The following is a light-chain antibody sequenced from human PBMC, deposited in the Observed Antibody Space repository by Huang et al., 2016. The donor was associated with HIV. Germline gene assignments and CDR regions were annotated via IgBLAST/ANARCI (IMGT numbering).Light chain of an antibody. V-gene: IGKV3-20*01. Sequence: EIVLTQSPGTLSLSPGERATLSCRASQTVSSSNLAWFQQKAGQAPRRLIYNALRRATGIPERFSGSGSGTDFTLTISRLEPEDFAVYYCQQYGTSPRTFGQGTKLDIK. CDR3: QQYGTSPRT. CDR1: QTVSSSN. J-gene: IGKJ1*01. CDR2: NAL.